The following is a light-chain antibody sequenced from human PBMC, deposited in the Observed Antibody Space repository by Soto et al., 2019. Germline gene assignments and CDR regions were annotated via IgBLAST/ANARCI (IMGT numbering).Light chain of an antibody. Sequence: QSALTQPASVSRSPGQSITISCIGTSSDVGRYNYVSWYQQHPGKAPKLMIYEVTNRPSGVSSRFSGSKSGNTASLTISGLQAEDEADYYCSSYTYSSTLVFGGGTKLTVL. CDR1: SSDVGRYNY. CDR2: EVT. CDR3: SSYTYSSTLV. J-gene: IGLJ3*02. V-gene: IGLV2-14*01.